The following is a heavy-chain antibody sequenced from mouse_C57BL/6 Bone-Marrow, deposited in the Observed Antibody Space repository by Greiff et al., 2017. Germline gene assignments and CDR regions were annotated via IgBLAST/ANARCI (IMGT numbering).Heavy chain of an antibody. CDR3: ARAYSNYFFFDY. V-gene: IGHV1-22*01. D-gene: IGHD2-5*01. CDR1: GYTFTDYN. Sequence: EVKLMESGPELVKPGASVKMSCKASGYTFTDYNMHWVKQSHGKSLEWIGYINPNNGGTSYNQKFKGKATLTVNKSSSTAYMELRSLTSEDSAVYYCARAYSNYFFFDYWGQGTTLTVSS. CDR2: INPNNGGT. J-gene: IGHJ2*01.